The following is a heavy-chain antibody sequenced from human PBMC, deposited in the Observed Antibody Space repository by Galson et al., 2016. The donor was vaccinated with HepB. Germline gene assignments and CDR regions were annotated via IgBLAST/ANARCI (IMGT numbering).Heavy chain of an antibody. CDR1: GFTFSTYG. CDR2: IWHDGSNK. D-gene: IGHD1-26*01. CDR3: TTSVGANEFDY. Sequence: SLRLSCAASGFTFSTYGMHWVRQAPGKGLEWVAVIWHDGSNKYYADSVKGRFTISRDSSTLYLQMNSLRAEDTAVYYCTTSVGANEFDYWGRGTLVTVSS. J-gene: IGHJ4*02. V-gene: IGHV3-33*01.